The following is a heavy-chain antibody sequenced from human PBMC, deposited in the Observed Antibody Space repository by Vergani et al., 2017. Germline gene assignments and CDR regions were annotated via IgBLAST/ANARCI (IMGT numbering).Heavy chain of an antibody. CDR3: ARHSTVEWLVKLGWIDP. Sequence: QLPLQESGPGLVKPSATLSLTCSVSGASIRSSNYYWGWIRQPPGKGLEWIASIYSSGSTYYNPSLKSRVTISVDTSKNQFSLKLSSVTAADTAVYFCARHSTVEWLVKLGWIDPWGKGILVTVSS. D-gene: IGHD6-19*01. CDR2: IYSSGST. V-gene: IGHV4-39*01. CDR1: GASIRSSNYY. J-gene: IGHJ5*02.